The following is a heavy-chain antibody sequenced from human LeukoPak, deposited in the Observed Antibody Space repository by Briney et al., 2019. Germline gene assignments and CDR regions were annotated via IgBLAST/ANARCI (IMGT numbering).Heavy chain of an antibody. CDR1: GGTFNSYA. D-gene: IGHD3-16*02. CDR2: ITPILDIA. CDR3: ARARLRLGEFSSAAFDI. Sequence: SLKVSCKASGGTFNSYAINWVRQAPGHGLEWIARITPILDIANYAQELQGRITITADKSTSTAYMELSRLRSDDTAVYYCARARLRLGEFSSAAFDIWGQGTMVTVSS. J-gene: IGHJ3*02. V-gene: IGHV1-69*04.